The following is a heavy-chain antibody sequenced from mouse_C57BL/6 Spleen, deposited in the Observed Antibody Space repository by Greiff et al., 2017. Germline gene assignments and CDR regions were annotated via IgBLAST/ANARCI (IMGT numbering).Heavy chain of an antibody. V-gene: IGHV1-5*01. CDR2: IYPGNSDT. CDR1: GYTFTSYW. Sequence: VQLQQSGTVLARPGASVKMSCKTSGYTFTSYWMHWVKQRPGQGLEWIGAIYPGNSDTSYNQKFKGKAKLTAVTSASTAYMELSSLTNEDSAVYYCTRRDDGYYEYFDVWGTGTTVTVSS. D-gene: IGHD2-3*01. J-gene: IGHJ1*03. CDR3: TRRDDGYYEYFDV.